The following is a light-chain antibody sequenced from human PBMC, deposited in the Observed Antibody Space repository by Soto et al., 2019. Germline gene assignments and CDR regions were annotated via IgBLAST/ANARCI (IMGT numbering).Light chain of an antibody. CDR1: QSISSW. CDR2: DAS. J-gene: IGKJ5*01. V-gene: IGKV1-5*01. CDR3: QQYNSPIT. Sequence: DIQMTQSPSTLSASVGDRVIITCRASQSISSWLAWYRQKPGKAPKLLIYDASSLESGVPSRFSGSGSGTEFTLTISSLQPDDFATYYCQQYNSPITFGQGTRLEIK.